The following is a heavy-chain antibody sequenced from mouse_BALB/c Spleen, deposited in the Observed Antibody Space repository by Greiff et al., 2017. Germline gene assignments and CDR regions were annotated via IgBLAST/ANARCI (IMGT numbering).Heavy chain of an antibody. Sequence: EVKLVESGGGLVQPGGSRKLSCAASGFTFSSFGMHWVRQAPEKGLEWVAYISSGSSTIYYADTVKGRFTISRDNPKNTLFLQMTSLRSEDTAMYYCARGGDYDGPSYAMDYWGQGTSVTVSS. CDR3: ARGGDYDGPSYAMDY. V-gene: IGHV5-17*02. CDR2: ISSGSSTI. J-gene: IGHJ4*01. D-gene: IGHD2-4*01. CDR1: GFTFSSFG.